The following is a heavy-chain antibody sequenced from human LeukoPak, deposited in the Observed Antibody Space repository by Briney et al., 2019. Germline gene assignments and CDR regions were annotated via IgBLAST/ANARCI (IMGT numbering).Heavy chain of an antibody. CDR3: ARVRARDGYNC. J-gene: IGHJ4*02. D-gene: IGHD5-24*01. V-gene: IGHV4-30-4*01. CDR1: GASIRSGDYY. CDR2: IYDSGST. Sequence: TSETLSLTCTVSGASIRSGDYYWSWIRQPPGKGLEWIGYIYDSGSTNYNPSLKSRVTISVDTSKNQFSLKLSSVTAADTAVYYCARVRARDGYNCWGQGTLVTVSS.